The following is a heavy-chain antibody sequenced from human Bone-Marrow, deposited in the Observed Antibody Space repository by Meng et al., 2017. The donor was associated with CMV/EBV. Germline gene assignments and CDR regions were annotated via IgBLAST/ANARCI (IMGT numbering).Heavy chain of an antibody. V-gene: IGHV1-2*02. J-gene: IGHJ4*02. CDR1: ENTFSGYY. Sequence: ASVKVSCKASENTFSGYYIHWVRQAPGQGLEWMGWINPHSGGTKYAQKFQGRVTMTRDTSISTAYMELSRLRSDDTAVYYCARDRNRDGYNSPLNYWGQGTLVTASS. CDR2: INPHSGGT. CDR3: ARDRNRDGYNSPLNY. D-gene: IGHD5-24*01.